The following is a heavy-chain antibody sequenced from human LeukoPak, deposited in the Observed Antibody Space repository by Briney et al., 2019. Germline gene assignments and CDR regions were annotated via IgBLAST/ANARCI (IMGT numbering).Heavy chain of an antibody. Sequence: KPSETLSLTCTVSGGSISSSSYYWGWIRQPPGKGLEWIGSIYYSGSTYYNPPLKSRVTISVDTSKNQFSLKLSSVTAADTAVYYCARLTASSGYYYKSPGYFDYWGQGTLVTVSS. D-gene: IGHD3-22*01. V-gene: IGHV4-39*01. CDR2: IYYSGST. J-gene: IGHJ4*02. CDR3: ARLTASSGYYYKSPGYFDY. CDR1: GGSISSSSYY.